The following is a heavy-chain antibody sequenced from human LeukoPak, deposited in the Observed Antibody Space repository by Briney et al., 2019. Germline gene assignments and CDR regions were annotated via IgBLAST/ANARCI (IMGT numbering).Heavy chain of an antibody. V-gene: IGHV3-72*01. CDR3: ARAKQLDDAFDI. CDR1: ELILSDHF. Sequence: PGGSLRLSCTASELILSDHFIDWVRQAPGKGLEWVGRSRNKGKGYTTEYAASVKGRFTISRDDAKNSLYLQMNSLKTEDTAVYYCARAKQLDDAFDIWGQGTMVTVSS. J-gene: IGHJ3*02. CDR2: SRNKGKGYTT. D-gene: IGHD6-6*01.